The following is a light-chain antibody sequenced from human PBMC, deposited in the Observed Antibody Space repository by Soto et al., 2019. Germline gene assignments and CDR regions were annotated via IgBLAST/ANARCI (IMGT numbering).Light chain of an antibody. CDR2: AAS. CDR1: QSISTY. V-gene: IGKV1-39*01. J-gene: IGKJ1*01. CDR3: QQSYSTPRT. Sequence: DIQMTQSPSSLSAFVGDRVTITCRASQSISTYLNWYQHKPGKAPKLLIYAASNLQSGVPSRFSGSRSGTDFTLTISSLQPEDVATYYCQQSYSTPRTFGQGTKVEIK.